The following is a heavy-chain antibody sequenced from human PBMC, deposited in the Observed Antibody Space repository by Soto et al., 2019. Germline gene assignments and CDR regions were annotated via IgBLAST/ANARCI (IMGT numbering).Heavy chain of an antibody. Sequence: GGSLRLSCAASGFTFSSYAMSWVRQAPGKGLEWVSAISGSSSNTYYADSVKGRFTISRDNSKNTLYLQMNSLRAEDTAVYYCARVPMGIRYYYYYMDVWGKGTTVTV. CDR1: GFTFSSYA. J-gene: IGHJ6*03. V-gene: IGHV3-23*01. D-gene: IGHD7-27*01. CDR3: ARVPMGIRYYYYYMDV. CDR2: ISGSSSNT.